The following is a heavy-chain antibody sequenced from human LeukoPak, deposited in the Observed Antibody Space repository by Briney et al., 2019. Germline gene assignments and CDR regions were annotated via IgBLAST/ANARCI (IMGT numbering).Heavy chain of an antibody. CDR1: GFTFSSYS. V-gene: IGHV3-21*01. J-gene: IGHJ3*02. CDR2: ISGDSSHI. CDR3: ARSPRIVGAAGAFDI. Sequence: PGGSLRLSCAASGFTFSSYSMNWVRQAPGKGLEWVSSISGDSSHIYYADSMKGRFTISRDNSKNTLYLQMNSLRAEDTAVYYCARSPRIVGAAGAFDIWGQGTMVTVSS. D-gene: IGHD1-26*01.